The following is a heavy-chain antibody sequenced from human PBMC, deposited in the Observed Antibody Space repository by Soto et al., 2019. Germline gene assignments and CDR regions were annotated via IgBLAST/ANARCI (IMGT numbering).Heavy chain of an antibody. CDR1: GGTFSSYA. V-gene: IGHV1-69*01. D-gene: IGHD3-22*01. Sequence: QVQLVQSGAEVKKPGSSVKVSCKASGGTFSSYAISWVRQAPGQGLEWMGGIIPIFGTANYAQKFQGRVTINADESTSTAYMELSRLRSEDTAVYYCARVLKGYYDSSGYAFDIWGQGTMVTVSS. CDR3: ARVLKGYYDSSGYAFDI. CDR2: IIPIFGTA. J-gene: IGHJ3*02.